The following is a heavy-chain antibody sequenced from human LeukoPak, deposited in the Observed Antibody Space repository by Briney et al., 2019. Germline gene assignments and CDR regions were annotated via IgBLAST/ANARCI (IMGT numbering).Heavy chain of an antibody. CDR3: ARDSRYNTHYYYGMDV. CDR2: MNPDGSQK. D-gene: IGHD3-3*01. Sequence: PGGSLRLSCAASGFPFSSHYMGWVRQAPGKGPEWVALMNPDGSQKAYVDSLKGRFTISRDNAKNSLYLQMNSLRAEDTAVYYCARDSRYNTHYYYGMDVWGQGTTVTVSS. V-gene: IGHV3-7*01. CDR1: GFPFSSHY. J-gene: IGHJ6*02.